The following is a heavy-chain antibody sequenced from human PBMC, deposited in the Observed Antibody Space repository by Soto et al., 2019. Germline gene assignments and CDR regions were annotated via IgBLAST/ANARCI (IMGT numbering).Heavy chain of an antibody. CDR3: SRSTGDWAPLDY. CDR1: GGSISSSSYY. J-gene: IGHJ4*02. CDR2: FHYGGST. Sequence: QLQLQESGPGLVKPSETLSLTCTVAGGSISSSSYYWGWIRQPPGKGLVWIGSFHYGGSTYYNPSLKSRVTISVDTSKNDFSRQLSSVTAADTDVYYCSRSTGDWAPLDYWGQGTLVTVSS. D-gene: IGHD3-10*01. V-gene: IGHV4-39*02.